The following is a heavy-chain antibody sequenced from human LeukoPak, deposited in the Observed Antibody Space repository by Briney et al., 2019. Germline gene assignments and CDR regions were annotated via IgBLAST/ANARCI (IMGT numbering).Heavy chain of an antibody. V-gene: IGHV1-18*01. CDR3: ARLGGWAYRDYLQEAFDY. D-gene: IGHD4-17*01. J-gene: IGHJ4*02. CDR1: GYTFTNFG. CDR2: ISPYNGNT. Sequence: ASVKVSCKASGYTFTNFGISWVRQAPGQGLEWMGWISPYNGNTNYAQKVQGRVTMTTATSASTVYMELRSLRSDDTAVYYCARLGGWAYRDYLQEAFDYWGQGTLVTVSS.